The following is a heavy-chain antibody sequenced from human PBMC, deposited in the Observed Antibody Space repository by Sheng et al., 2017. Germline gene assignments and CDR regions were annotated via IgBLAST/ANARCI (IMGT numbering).Heavy chain of an antibody. CDR2: SRNKLNSYAT. CDR3: ARGFEAVMVGTASLSYGMDV. J-gene: IGHJ6*02. Sequence: EVQLVESGGGLVQPGGSLRLSCAASGFNLSDHYVNWVRQAPGKGLEWIGRSRNKLNSYATEYAASLQGRFIISRDHSTNALFLQMNNLRAEDTAVYYCARGFEAVMVGTASLSYGMDVWDQGP. V-gene: IGHV3-72*01. CDR1: GFNLSDHY. D-gene: IGHD2-21*02.